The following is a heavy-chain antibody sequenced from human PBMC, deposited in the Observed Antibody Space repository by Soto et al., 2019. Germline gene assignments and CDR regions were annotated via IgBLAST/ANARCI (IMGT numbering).Heavy chain of an antibody. CDR1: GGSISSSSYY. CDR2: IYYSGST. J-gene: IGHJ4*02. D-gene: IGHD3-3*01. Sequence: PSETLSLTCTVSGGSISSSSYYWGWIRQPPGKGLEWIGSIYYSGSTYYNPSLKSRVTISVDTSKNQFSLKLSSVTAADTAVYYCARHEMVIIPMDYWGQGTLVTVSS. CDR3: ARHEMVIIPMDY. V-gene: IGHV4-39*01.